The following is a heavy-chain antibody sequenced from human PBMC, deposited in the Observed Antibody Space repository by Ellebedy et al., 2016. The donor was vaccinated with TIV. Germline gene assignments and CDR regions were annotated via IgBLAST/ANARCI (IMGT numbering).Heavy chain of an antibody. D-gene: IGHD2-2*01. CDR3: AKDGGLGRYCVSASCYTNAFDI. CDR2: IRSEAYRGTT. Sequence: GESLKISCTGSGFTFGDYAMSWYRQAPGKELEWVGFIRSEAYRGTTEYAASVKGRFTISRDDSQRIANLQMNSLRAEDTAMYYCAKDGGLGRYCVSASCYTNAFDIWGQGTMVSVSS. CDR1: GFTFGDYA. J-gene: IGHJ3*02. V-gene: IGHV3-49*03.